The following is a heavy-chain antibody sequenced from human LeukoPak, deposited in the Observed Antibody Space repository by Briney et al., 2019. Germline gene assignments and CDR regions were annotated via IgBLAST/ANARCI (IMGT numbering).Heavy chain of an antibody. CDR1: GYTFTNYD. V-gene: IGHV1-18*01. J-gene: IGHJ4*02. CDR3: ARDLYSSSSGGDY. D-gene: IGHD6-6*01. Sequence: ASVKVSCKAPGYTFTNYDISWVRQAPGRGLEWMGWISTYNGDTNYAQKLQGRVSMTTDTSTSTAYMELGNLTSDDTAVYYCARDLYSSSSGGDYWGQGTLVTVSS. CDR2: ISTYNGDT.